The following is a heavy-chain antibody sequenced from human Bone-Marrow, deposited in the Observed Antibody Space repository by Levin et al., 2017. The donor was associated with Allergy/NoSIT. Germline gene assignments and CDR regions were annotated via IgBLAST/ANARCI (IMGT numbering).Heavy chain of an antibody. Sequence: SGPTLVKPTQTLTLTCTFSGFPLSTNGMCMSWIRQPPGKALEWLARIDWDDDKYYNTSLKTRLTISKDTSKNQVVLTITDLEPADTATYYCARMERWYESSGYDYWGRGTLVTVSS. CDR3: ARMERWYESSGYDY. J-gene: IGHJ4*02. D-gene: IGHD3-22*01. CDR1: GFPLSTNGMC. V-gene: IGHV2-70*11. CDR2: IDWDDDK.